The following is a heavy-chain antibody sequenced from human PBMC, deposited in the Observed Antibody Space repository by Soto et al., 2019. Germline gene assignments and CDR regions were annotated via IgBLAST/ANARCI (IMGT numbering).Heavy chain of an antibody. V-gene: IGHV1-24*01. CDR1: AYRLTEIS. J-gene: IGHJ6*02. Sequence: ASVKVSCKVSAYRLTEISLHWVRQAAGIGLEWMGGLDREGGETIYAQKFQGRVTMTEDTSADTAHMELSSLRSEDTAIYYCVIFYYYYGMDVWGQGTTVTVPS. CDR2: LDREGGET. CDR3: VIFYYYYGMDV.